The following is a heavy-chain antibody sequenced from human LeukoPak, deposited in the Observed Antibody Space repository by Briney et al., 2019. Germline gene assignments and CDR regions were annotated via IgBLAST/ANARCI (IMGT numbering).Heavy chain of an antibody. CDR1: GFTFSSYG. CDR2: IRYDGSNK. J-gene: IGHJ4*02. D-gene: IGHD6-6*01. Sequence: AEGSLRLSCAASGFTFSSYGMHWVRQAPGKGLEWVAFIRYDGSNKYYADSVKGRFTISRDNSKNTLYLQMNSLRAEDTAVYYCARRASSSSRELDYWGQGTLVTVSS. CDR3: ARRASSSSRELDY. V-gene: IGHV3-30*02.